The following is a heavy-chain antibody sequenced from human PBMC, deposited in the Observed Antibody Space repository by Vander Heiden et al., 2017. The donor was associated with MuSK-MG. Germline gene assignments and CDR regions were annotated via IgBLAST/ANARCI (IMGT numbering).Heavy chain of an antibody. CDR3: ARPGFPYYYYYGMDV. CDR1: GFTFSSYA. CDR2: ISYDGSNK. J-gene: IGHJ6*02. D-gene: IGHD3-10*01. Sequence: QVQLVESGGGVVQPGRSLRLSCAASGFTFSSYAMHWVRQAPGKGLEWVAVISYDGSNKYYADSVKGRFTISRDNSKNTLYLQMNSLRAEDTAVYYCARPGFPYYYYYGMDVWGQGTTVTVSS. V-gene: IGHV3-30*04.